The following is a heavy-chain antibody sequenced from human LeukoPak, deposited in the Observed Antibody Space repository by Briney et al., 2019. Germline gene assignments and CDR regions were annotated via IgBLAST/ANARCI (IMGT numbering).Heavy chain of an antibody. CDR2: INHSGST. J-gene: IGHJ5*02. CDR1: GGSFSGYY. D-gene: IGHD5-18*01. CDR3: ARGVPPKYSYGSQGYWFDP. V-gene: IGHV4-34*01. Sequence: SETLSLTCAVYGGSFSGYYWSWIRQPPGKGLEWIGEINHSGSTNYNPSLKSRVTISVDTSKNQFSLKLSSVTAADTAVYYCARGVPPKYSYGSQGYWFDPWGQGTLVTVSS.